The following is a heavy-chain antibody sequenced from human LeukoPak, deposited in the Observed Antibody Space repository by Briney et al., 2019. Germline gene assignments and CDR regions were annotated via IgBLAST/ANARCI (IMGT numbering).Heavy chain of an antibody. J-gene: IGHJ4*02. D-gene: IGHD3-10*01. Sequence: PGGSLRLSCAASGFTVSSNYMSWVRQAPGKGLEWVSVIYSGGSTYYADSVKGRFTISRDSSKNTLYLQMNSLRAEDTAVYYCARFITMVRGRGFDYWGQGTLVTVSS. CDR3: ARFITMVRGRGFDY. CDR2: IYSGGST. V-gene: IGHV3-66*01. CDR1: GFTVSSNY.